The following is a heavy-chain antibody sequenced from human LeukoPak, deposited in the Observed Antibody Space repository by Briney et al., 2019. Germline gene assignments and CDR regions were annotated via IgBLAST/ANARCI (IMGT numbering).Heavy chain of an antibody. CDR1: GFTFSSYA. V-gene: IGHV3-23*01. CDR2: IGGIRDNT. D-gene: IGHD3-9*01. Sequence: GASLRLSCAASGFTFSSYAKSWVRQAPGKGLEWVPRIGGIRDNTHYADSVKGRFTISRDTSRNTLYLQMNTLRVEDTAIYYCAKTPTFYDVLTGYSNDYWGQGTLVTVSS. CDR3: AKTPTFYDVLTGYSNDY. J-gene: IGHJ4*02.